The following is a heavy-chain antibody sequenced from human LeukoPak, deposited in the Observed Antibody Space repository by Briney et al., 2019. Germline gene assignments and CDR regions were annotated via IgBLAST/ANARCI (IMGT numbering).Heavy chain of an antibody. J-gene: IGHJ3*01. CDR2: TTTSGST. Sequence: PSETLSLTCTVSGGSIRSGNYYWSWIRQPAGKGLEWVGRTTTSGSTNYNPSLKSRVTISVDTSKNQFSLKLSSVTAADTAVYYCTRDGWRGSYGDAFDLWGQGTMVTVSS. CDR3: TRDGWRGSYGDAFDL. V-gene: IGHV4-61*02. CDR1: GGSIRSGNYY. D-gene: IGHD1-26*01.